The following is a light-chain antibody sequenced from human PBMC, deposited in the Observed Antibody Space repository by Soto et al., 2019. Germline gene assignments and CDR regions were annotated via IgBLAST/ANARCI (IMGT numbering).Light chain of an antibody. V-gene: IGKV3-15*01. Sequence: EIVMTQSPATLSVSPGERAALSCRASQSVSSNLAWYQQKPGQAPRLLIYGASTRAPGIPARVSGSGSGTEFTLTISSLQPEDFAFYDCQQYNYWPSFGQGTKLEIK. J-gene: IGKJ2*01. CDR1: QSVSSN. CDR2: GAS. CDR3: QQYNYWPS.